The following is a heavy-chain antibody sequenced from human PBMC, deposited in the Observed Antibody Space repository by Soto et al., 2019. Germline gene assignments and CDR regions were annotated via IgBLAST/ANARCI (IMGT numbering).Heavy chain of an antibody. CDR1: GGTFSSYA. V-gene: IGHV1-69*01. CDR2: IIPIFGTA. J-gene: IGHJ4*02. D-gene: IGHD3-22*01. CDR3: ATSRHYYDSRGYYHGADY. Sequence: QVQLVQSGAEVKKPGSSVKVSCKASGGTFSSYAISWVRQAPGQGLEWMGGIIPIFGTANHAQKFQGRVTITADESTSTAYMDLSSLRSEDTAVYYCATSRHYYDSRGYYHGADYWGQGTLVTVSS.